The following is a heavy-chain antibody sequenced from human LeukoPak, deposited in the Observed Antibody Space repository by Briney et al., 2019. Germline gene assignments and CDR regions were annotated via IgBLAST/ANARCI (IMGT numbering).Heavy chain of an antibody. V-gene: IGHV4-59*01. Sequence: PSETLSLTCTVCVGSISSYYWRWLRQPPGKGREWLGYIYYSGSTNYNPSLKSRVTISVDTSKNQFSLKLSPVTAADTAVYYCARARHSAKVGFVFDYWGQGTLVTVSS. CDR2: IYYSGST. D-gene: IGHD5-18*01. CDR1: VGSISSYY. J-gene: IGHJ4*02. CDR3: ARARHSAKVGFVFDY.